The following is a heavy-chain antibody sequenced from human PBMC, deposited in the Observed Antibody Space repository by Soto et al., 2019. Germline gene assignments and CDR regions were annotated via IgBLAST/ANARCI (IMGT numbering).Heavy chain of an antibody. D-gene: IGHD3-10*01. CDR3: ARVRYYYGSGSSRQDY. CDR2: INHSGST. Sequence: QVQLQQWGAGLLKPSETLSLTCAVYGGSFSGYYWSWIRQPPGYGLAWIGEINHSGSTNYNPSLNSRVTISVDTSKNQFSLKLRSVTAADTAVYYCARVRYYYGSGSSRQDYWGQGTLVTVSS. V-gene: IGHV4-34*01. CDR1: GGSFSGYY. J-gene: IGHJ4*02.